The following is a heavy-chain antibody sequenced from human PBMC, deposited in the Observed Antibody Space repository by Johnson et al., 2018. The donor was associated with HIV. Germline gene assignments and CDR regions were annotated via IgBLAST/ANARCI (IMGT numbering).Heavy chain of an antibody. CDR3: ARGIGLGAGSAFDI. CDR2: IGTTGDT. J-gene: IGHJ3*02. D-gene: IGHD3/OR15-3a*01. Sequence: VQLVESGGGLVQPGGSLRLSCAASGFTFSSYDMHWVRQATGKGLEWVSAIGTTGDTYYPGSVKGRFTISRENAKNSLYLQMNSLRAGDTAVYYCARGIGLGAGSAFDIWGQGTMVTVSS. V-gene: IGHV3-13*01. CDR1: GFTFSSYD.